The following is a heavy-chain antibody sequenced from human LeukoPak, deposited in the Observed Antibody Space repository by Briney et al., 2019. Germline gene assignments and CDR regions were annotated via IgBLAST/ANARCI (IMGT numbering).Heavy chain of an antibody. CDR1: GFTFSSYS. CDR2: ISTSSYI. V-gene: IGHV3-21*01. J-gene: IGHJ4*02. D-gene: IGHD1-1*01. Sequence: GGSLRLSCVASGFTFSSYSMNWVRQAPGKGLEWVSSISTSSYIYYADSVKGRFTISRDNSKNTLYLQMNSLRAEDTAVYYCAKGLTDNFEDYWGQGTLVTVSS. CDR3: AKGLTDNFEDY.